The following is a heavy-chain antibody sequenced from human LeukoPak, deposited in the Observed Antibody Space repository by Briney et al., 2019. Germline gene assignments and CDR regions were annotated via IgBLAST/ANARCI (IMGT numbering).Heavy chain of an antibody. Sequence: SETLSLTCAVYGGSISSGDYYWSWIRQPPGKGLEWIGHIYHSGITYYNPSLKSRVTFLVDTSKNQFSLKVNSVTAADTAVYYCARFGNYDFWSGYIDYWGQGTLVTVSS. CDR2: IYHSGIT. CDR3: ARFGNYDFWSGYIDY. J-gene: IGHJ4*02. D-gene: IGHD3-3*01. CDR1: GGSISSGDYY. V-gene: IGHV4-30-4*02.